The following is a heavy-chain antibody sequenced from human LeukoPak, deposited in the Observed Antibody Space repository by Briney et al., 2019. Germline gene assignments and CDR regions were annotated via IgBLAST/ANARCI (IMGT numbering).Heavy chain of an antibody. V-gene: IGHV1-69*05. Sequence: SVKVSCKASGGTFSSYAISWVRQAPGQGLEWMGGIIPIFGTANYAQKFQGRVTITTDESTSTAYMELSSLRSEDTAVYYCAGAQITMVRGVIIPYFDHWGQGTLVTVSS. CDR1: GGTFSSYA. D-gene: IGHD3-10*01. CDR2: IIPIFGTA. J-gene: IGHJ4*02. CDR3: AGAQITMVRGVIIPYFDH.